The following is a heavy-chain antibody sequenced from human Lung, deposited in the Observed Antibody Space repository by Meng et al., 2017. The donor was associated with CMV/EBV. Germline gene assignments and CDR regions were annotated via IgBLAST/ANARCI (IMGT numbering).Heavy chain of an antibody. CDR2: IIPILGTV. Sequence: SXXVSXKASGGTFTGYAVGWVRQAPGQGLEWMGGIIPILGTVNYAQNFQDRVTITADESTVTAYMELSSLRSEDTAVYYCARGTAIVQYISSGLDIWGQGKXV. J-gene: IGHJ3*02. CDR3: ARGTAIVQYISSGLDI. D-gene: IGHD2-15*01. CDR1: GGTFTGYA. V-gene: IGHV1-69*13.